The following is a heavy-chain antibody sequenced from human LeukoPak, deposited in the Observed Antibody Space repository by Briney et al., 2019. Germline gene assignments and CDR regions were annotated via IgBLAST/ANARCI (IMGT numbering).Heavy chain of an antibody. J-gene: IGHJ3*02. Sequence: GESLKISCKGSGYIFPNYWLGWVRQMPGKGLEWMGIICPGDSDIRYSPSFQGQVTISADKSISTAYLQWSSLKASDTAMYYCARRLAAVPDAFDIWGQGTMVTVSS. V-gene: IGHV5-51*01. D-gene: IGHD6-19*01. CDR1: GYIFPNYW. CDR3: ARRLAAVPDAFDI. CDR2: ICPGDSDI.